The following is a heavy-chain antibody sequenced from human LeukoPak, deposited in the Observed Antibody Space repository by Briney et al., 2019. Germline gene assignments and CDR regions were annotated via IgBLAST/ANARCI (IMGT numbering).Heavy chain of an antibody. CDR3: AKHHGGNEGSYYYGMDV. J-gene: IGHJ6*02. CDR2: IGGSGGSI. V-gene: IGHV3-23*01. CDR1: GFXFSSYG. Sequence: PGGSLRLSCAVSGFXFSSYGMSWVRQAPGKGLEWVSVIGGSGGSIYYADSVKGRFTISRDNSKNTLSLQMSSLRAEDTAVYYCAKHHGGNEGSYYYGMDVWGQGTTVTVSS. D-gene: IGHD4-23*01.